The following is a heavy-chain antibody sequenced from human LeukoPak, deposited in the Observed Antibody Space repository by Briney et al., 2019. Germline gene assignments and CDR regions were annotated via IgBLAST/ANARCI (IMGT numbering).Heavy chain of an antibody. Sequence: ASVKVSCKASGYTFTGYYMHWVRQAPGQGLEWMGWINPNSGGTNYAQKFQGRVTMTRDTSISTAYMELSRLRPDDTAVYYCARAGDGIWFGALPHPYFDYWGQGTLVTVSS. V-gene: IGHV1-2*02. D-gene: IGHD3-10*01. CDR1: GYTFTGYY. CDR2: INPNSGGT. J-gene: IGHJ4*02. CDR3: ARAGDGIWFGALPHPYFDY.